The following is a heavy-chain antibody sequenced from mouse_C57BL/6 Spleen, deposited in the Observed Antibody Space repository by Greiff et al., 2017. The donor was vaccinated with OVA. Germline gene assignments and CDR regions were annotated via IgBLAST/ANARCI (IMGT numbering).Heavy chain of an antibody. CDR3: ARSSYGSSPAWFAY. V-gene: IGHV1-26*01. Sequence: EVQLQQSGPELVKPGASVKISCKASGYTFTDYYMNWVKQSHGKSLEWIGDINPNNGGTSYNQKFKGKATLTVDKSSSTAYMELRSLTSEDSAVYYCARSSYGSSPAWFAYWGQGTLVTVSA. J-gene: IGHJ3*01. D-gene: IGHD1-1*01. CDR1: GYTFTDYY. CDR2: INPNNGGT.